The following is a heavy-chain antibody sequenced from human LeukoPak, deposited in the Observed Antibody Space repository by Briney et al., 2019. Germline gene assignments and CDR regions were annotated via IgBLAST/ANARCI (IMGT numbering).Heavy chain of an antibody. CDR2: IYYGGST. CDR3: ASWEIWGTEDAFDI. D-gene: IGHD3-16*01. V-gene: IGHV4-39*07. CDR1: GGSISSSSYY. Sequence: SETLSLTCTVSGGSISSSSYYWGWIRQPPGKGLEWIGTIYYGGSTYYNPSLKSRVTISVDTSRNQFSLRLRSVTAADTAVYYCASWEIWGTEDAFDIWGQGTMVTVSS. J-gene: IGHJ3*02.